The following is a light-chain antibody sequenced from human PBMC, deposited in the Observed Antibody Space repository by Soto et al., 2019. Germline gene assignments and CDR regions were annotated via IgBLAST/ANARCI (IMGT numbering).Light chain of an antibody. Sequence: EIVLTQSPGTLSLSPGERATLSCRASQSVSSSYLAWYQQKPGQAPRLLIYGASSRATGIPDRFSGSVSGTDFTLTISRLEPEDFAVYYCQQYGSSPPRVTFGPGTKVDIK. CDR2: GAS. V-gene: IGKV3-20*01. J-gene: IGKJ3*01. CDR3: QQYGSSPPRVT. CDR1: QSVSSSY.